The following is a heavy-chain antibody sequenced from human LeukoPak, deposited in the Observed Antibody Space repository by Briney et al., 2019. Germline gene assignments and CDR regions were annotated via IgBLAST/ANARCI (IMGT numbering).Heavy chain of an antibody. CDR1: GGTFSSYA. CDR2: IVPTFGTA. V-gene: IGHV1-69*13. CDR3: ARDLVRGVIMEDWFDP. J-gene: IGHJ5*02. Sequence: SVTVSCKASGGTFSSYAISWVRQAPGQGLEWMGGIVPTFGTANYAQKFQGRVTITADESTSTAYMELSSLRSEDTAVYYCARDLVRGVIMEDWFDPWGQGTLVTVSS. D-gene: IGHD3-10*01.